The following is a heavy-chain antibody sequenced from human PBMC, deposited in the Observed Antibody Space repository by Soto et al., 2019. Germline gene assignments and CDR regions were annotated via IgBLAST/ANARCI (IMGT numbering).Heavy chain of an antibody. D-gene: IGHD5-18*01. Sequence: SETLSLTCTVSGGSISSSSYYWGWIRQPPGKGLEWIGSIYYSRSTYYNPSLKSRVTISVDTSKNQFALKRSSVTAADTAVYYCARHRWIQLWLPTYWGQGTLVTVSS. CDR2: IYYSRST. CDR1: GGSISSSSYY. J-gene: IGHJ4*02. CDR3: ARHRWIQLWLPTY. V-gene: IGHV4-39*01.